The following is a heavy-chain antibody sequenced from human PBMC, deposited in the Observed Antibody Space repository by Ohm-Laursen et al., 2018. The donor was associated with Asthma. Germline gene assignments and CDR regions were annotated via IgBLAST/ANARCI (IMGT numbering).Heavy chain of an antibody. CDR2: LNTDGRGT. D-gene: IGHD4-17*01. V-gene: IGHV3-74*01. Sequence: SLRLSCAASGFTFSSYCMHWVRQAPGKGPVWVSRLNTDGRGTWYADSVKGRFTISRDNAKNSLYLQMNSLRAEDTAVYYCSRGGGYGEDYWGQGTVVTVSA. CDR3: SRGGGYGEDY. J-gene: IGHJ4*02. CDR1: GFTFSSYC.